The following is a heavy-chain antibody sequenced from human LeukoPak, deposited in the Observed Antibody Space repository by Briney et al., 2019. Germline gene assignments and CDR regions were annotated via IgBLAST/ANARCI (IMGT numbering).Heavy chain of an antibody. Sequence: PGGSLRLSCAASRFTFSSYWMSWVRQAPGKGLEWVANIKQDGTEKYYVDSVKGRFTISRDNAKNSLYLQMNSLRAEDTAVYYCAKDATFYGLDAFDIWGQGTMVTVSS. D-gene: IGHD4-17*01. CDR1: RFTFSSYW. CDR3: AKDATFYGLDAFDI. CDR2: IKQDGTEK. J-gene: IGHJ3*02. V-gene: IGHV3-7*03.